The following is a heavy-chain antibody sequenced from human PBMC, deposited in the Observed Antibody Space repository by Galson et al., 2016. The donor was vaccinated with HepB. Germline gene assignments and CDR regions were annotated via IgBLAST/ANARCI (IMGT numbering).Heavy chain of an antibody. Sequence: SLRLSCAASGFTFRRYAMNWVRQAPGKGLQWLSYFSSTGSSIYFADSVKGRLTVSRDNGRSPLFLQWDDLRDEDTAIYYCARGPRWLQLGYYFDYWGQGVLVTVSS. J-gene: IGHJ4*02. D-gene: IGHD5-24*01. CDR3: ARGPRWLQLGYYFDY. V-gene: IGHV3-48*02. CDR1: GFTFRRYA. CDR2: FSSTGSSI.